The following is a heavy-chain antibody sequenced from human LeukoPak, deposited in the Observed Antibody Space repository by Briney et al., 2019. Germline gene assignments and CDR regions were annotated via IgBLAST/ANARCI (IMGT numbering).Heavy chain of an antibody. J-gene: IGHJ4*02. CDR3: AKRQWPDPFDY. CDR1: GFTFSTYA. V-gene: IGHV3-23*01. CDR2: ISPGGGTT. D-gene: IGHD6-19*01. Sequence: GGSLRLSCAACGFTFSTYAMNWVRQDPGRGLEWVSTISPGGGTTYYADSVKGRFRISRDNSKNTLYLEMNSLRVEDTAVYHCAKRQWPDPFDYGGQGTLVTVSS.